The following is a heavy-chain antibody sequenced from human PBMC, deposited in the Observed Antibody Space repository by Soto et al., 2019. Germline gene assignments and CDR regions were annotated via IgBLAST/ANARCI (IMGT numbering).Heavy chain of an antibody. V-gene: IGHV4-34*01. CDR2: INHSGST. D-gene: IGHD3-3*01. J-gene: IGHJ4*02. CDR3: ASRRRGGIFGVVLY. Sequence: PSETLSLTCAVYGGSFSGYYWSWIRQPPGKGLEWIGEINHSGSTNYNPSLKSRVTISVDTSKNQFSLKLSSVTAADTAVYYCASRRRGGIFGVVLYWGQGTLVTVSS. CDR1: GGSFSGYY.